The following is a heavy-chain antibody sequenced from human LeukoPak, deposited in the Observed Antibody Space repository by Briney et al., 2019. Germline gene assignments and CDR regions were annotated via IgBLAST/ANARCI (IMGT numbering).Heavy chain of an antibody. V-gene: IGHV1-69*13. D-gene: IGHD3-10*01. CDR1: GYTFTSYA. J-gene: IGHJ4*02. CDR3: ARCALWFRELTYYFDY. CDR2: IIPIFGTA. Sequence: ASVKVSCKASGYTFTSYAISWVRQAPGQGLEWMGGIIPIFGTANYAQKFQGRVTITADESTSTAYMELSSLRSEDTAVYYCARCALWFRELTYYFDYWGQGTLVTVSS.